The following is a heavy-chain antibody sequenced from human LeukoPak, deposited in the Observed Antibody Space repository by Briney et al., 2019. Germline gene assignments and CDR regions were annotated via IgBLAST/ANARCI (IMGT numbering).Heavy chain of an antibody. D-gene: IGHD2-2*01. CDR1: GFTFSSYW. Sequence: GGSLRLSCAASGFTFSSYWMSWVRQAPGKGLEWVANIKQDGSEKYYVDSVKGRFTISRDNAKNSLYLQMNSLRAEDTAVYYCARPLPIVVPAANWFDPWGQGTLVTVSS. CDR3: ARPLPIVVPAANWFDP. CDR2: IKQDGSEK. J-gene: IGHJ5*02. V-gene: IGHV3-7*01.